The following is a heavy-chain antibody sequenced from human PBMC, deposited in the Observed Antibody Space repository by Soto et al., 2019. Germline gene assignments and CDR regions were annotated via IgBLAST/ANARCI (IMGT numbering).Heavy chain of an antibody. D-gene: IGHD4-17*01. CDR3: GKDPNGFCVGAFDF. V-gene: IGHV3-23*01. CDR1: GFTLNSYG. CDR2: VSGGGGTT. Sequence: VGSLRLSCAASGFTLNSYGMTWVRQAPGKGPEWVASVSGGGGTTYYAESAKGRFSISRDHSKNTMYLQMNSLRAEDTAIYFCGKDPNGFCVGAFDFWGQGTMVTVSS. J-gene: IGHJ3*01.